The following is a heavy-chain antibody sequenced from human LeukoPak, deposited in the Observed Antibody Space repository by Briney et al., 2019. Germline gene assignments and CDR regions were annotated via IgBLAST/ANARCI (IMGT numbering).Heavy chain of an antibody. V-gene: IGHV1-2*02. CDR3: ARDRFLNYDFWSGTLNFGY. J-gene: IGHJ4*02. CDR1: VYTFTGYY. D-gene: IGHD3-3*01. CDR2: INPNSGGT. Sequence: GASVKVSCKASVYTFTGYYMHWVRQAPGQGLEWMGWINPNSGGTNYAQKFQGRVTMTRDTSISTAYMELSRLRSDDTAVYYCARDRFLNYDFWSGTLNFGYWGQGTLVTVSS.